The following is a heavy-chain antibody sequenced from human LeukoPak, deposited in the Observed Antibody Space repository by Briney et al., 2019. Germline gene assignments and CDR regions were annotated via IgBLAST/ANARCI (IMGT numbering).Heavy chain of an antibody. CDR2: INQDGSEK. V-gene: IGHV3-7*01. CDR1: GFALSNYW. CDR3: AKEGDQAVSI. Sequence: GGSLRLSCAASGFALSNYWMSWVRQAPGKGLQWVANINQDGSEKNYVDSVKGRFTISRDNSKNTLYLQMNSLRAEDTAIYSVAKEGDQAVSIWGQGTMVTVSS. D-gene: IGHD2-21*02. J-gene: IGHJ3*02.